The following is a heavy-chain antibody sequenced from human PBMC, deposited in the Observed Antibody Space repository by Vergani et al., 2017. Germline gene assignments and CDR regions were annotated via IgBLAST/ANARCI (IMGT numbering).Heavy chain of an antibody. V-gene: IGHV3-23*01. J-gene: IGHJ4*02. CDR3: GRGSANYN. CDR1: GFTFSSHA. D-gene: IGHD4/OR15-4a*01. CDR2: IKNTGDST. Sequence: EVQLLQSEGAVVQPGGSLRLSCVASGFTFSSHAMSWVRQGHGQGLEWVSSIKNTGDSTYYADSVKGRFTISRDNSKNTLYLQMNSLGVEDTAVYYCGRGSANYNGGQETLWTVSS.